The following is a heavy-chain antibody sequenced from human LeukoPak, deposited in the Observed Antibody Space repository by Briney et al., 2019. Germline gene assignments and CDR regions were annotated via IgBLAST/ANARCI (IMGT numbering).Heavy chain of an antibody. V-gene: IGHV3-30-3*01. Sequence: GGSLRLSCAASGFTFNSYVMHWVRQAPGKGLEWVAVISYDGIHKYYADSVKGRFTISRDNSRNTLYLQMDSLRAEDTAVYYCARGPLYNYDILTGYDYWGQGTLVTVSS. J-gene: IGHJ4*02. CDR1: GFTFNSYV. CDR2: ISYDGIHK. CDR3: ARGPLYNYDILTGYDY. D-gene: IGHD3-9*01.